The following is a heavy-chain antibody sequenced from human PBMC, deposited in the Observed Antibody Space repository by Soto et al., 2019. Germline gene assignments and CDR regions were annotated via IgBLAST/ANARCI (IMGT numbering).Heavy chain of an antibody. D-gene: IGHD2-15*01. CDR3: ARVRGYCSGGSCYGYYFDY. J-gene: IGHJ4*02. CDR2: ITITSSYT. Sequence: QVQLVESGGGLVKPGGSLRLSCAASGFTFTDYYMSWIRQAPGKGLEWVSYITITSSYTDYADSVKGRFTISRDNTKISLYLQMNSLRAEDTAVYYCARVRGYCSGGSCYGYYFDYWGQGTLVTVSS. CDR1: GFTFTDYY. V-gene: IGHV3-11*06.